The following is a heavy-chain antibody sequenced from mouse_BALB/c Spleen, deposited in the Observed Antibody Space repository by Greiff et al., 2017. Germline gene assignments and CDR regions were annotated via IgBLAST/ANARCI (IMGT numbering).Heavy chain of an antibody. CDR3: ARWDYWFAY. J-gene: IGHJ3*01. D-gene: IGHD2-4*01. V-gene: IGHV1S29*02. CDR1: GYTFTDYN. CDR2: IYPYNGGT. Sequence: VQLKQSGPELVKPGASVKISCKASGYTFTDYNMHWVKQSHGKSLEWIGYIYPYNGGTGYNQKFKSKATLTVDNSSSTAYMELRSLTSEDSAVYYCARWDYWFAYWGQGTLVTVSA.